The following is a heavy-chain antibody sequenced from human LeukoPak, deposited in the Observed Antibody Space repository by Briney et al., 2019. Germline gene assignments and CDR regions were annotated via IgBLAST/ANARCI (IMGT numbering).Heavy chain of an antibody. Sequence: GGSLRLSCAASGFTFSSYGMHWVRQAPGKGLEWVAVISYDGSNKYYADSVKGRLTISRDNSKNTLYLQMNSLRAEDTAVYYCAKDRDDILTTYYFDYWGQGTLVTVSS. CDR1: GFTFSSYG. J-gene: IGHJ4*02. V-gene: IGHV3-30*18. D-gene: IGHD3-9*01. CDR2: ISYDGSNK. CDR3: AKDRDDILTTYYFDY.